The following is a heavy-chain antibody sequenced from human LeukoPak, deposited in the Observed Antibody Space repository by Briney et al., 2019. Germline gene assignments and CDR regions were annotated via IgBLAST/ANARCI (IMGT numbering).Heavy chain of an antibody. D-gene: IGHD5-18*01. CDR2: INWNGGST. J-gene: IGHJ4*02. Sequence: GGSLRLCCAASGFTFDDYGMSWVRQVPGKGLEWVSGINWNGGSTGYADSVKGRFTISRDNAKNSLYLQMNSLRAEDTALYYCATDQGYSYGYYFDYWGQGTLVTVSS. CDR3: ATDQGYSYGYYFDY. V-gene: IGHV3-20*04. CDR1: GFTFDDYG.